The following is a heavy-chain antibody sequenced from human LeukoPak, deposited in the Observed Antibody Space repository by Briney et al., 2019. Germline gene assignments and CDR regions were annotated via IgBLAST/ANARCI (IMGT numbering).Heavy chain of an antibody. D-gene: IGHD3-10*01. V-gene: IGHV4-4*07. J-gene: IGHJ4*02. Sequence: PSETLSLTCTVSGGSISSYYWSWIRQPAGKGLEWIGRIYTSGSTNYNPSLKSRVTMSVDTSKNQFSLQLSSVTAADTAVYYCARDRLGLPYYYGSGSYWIFDYWGQGTLVTVSS. CDR2: IYTSGST. CDR3: ARDRLGLPYYYGSGSYWIFDY. CDR1: GGSISSYY.